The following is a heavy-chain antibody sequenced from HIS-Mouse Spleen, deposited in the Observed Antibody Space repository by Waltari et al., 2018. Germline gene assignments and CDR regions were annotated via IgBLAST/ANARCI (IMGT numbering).Heavy chain of an antibody. CDR2: ISYDGSNK. CDR1: GFTFSSYA. CDR3: ARDQGGYQMRPFDAFDI. D-gene: IGHD5-12*01. Sequence: QVQLVESGGGVVQPGRSLRLSCAASGFTFSSYALPWVRQAPGKGLEWVAVISYDGSNKYYADSVKGRFTISRDNSKNTLYLQMNSLRAEDTAVYYCARDQGGYQMRPFDAFDIWGQGTMVTVSP. J-gene: IGHJ3*02. V-gene: IGHV3-30-3*01.